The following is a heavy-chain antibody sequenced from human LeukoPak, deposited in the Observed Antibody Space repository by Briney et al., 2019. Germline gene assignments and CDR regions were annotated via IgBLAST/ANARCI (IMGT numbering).Heavy chain of an antibody. CDR1: GGTFSSYA. V-gene: IGHV1-69*06. CDR2: IIPIFGTA. CDR3: AREEYYYGSGSIKRRYNDFDY. D-gene: IGHD3-10*01. J-gene: IGHJ4*02. Sequence: SVKVSCKASGGTFSSYAISWVRQAPGQGLEWMGGIIPIFGTANYAQKFQGRVTITADKSTSTAYMELSSLRSEDTAVYYCAREEYYYGSGSIKRRYNDFDYWGQGTLVTVSS.